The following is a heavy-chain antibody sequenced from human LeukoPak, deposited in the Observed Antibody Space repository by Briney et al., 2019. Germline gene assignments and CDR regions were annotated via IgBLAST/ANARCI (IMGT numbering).Heavy chain of an antibody. CDR2: INDYTGNT. CDR3: ARGRIAKIVVVHSFHYGMDV. D-gene: IGHD3-22*01. V-gene: IGHV4-34*01. CDR1: GGSFTDYF. Sequence: SETLSLTCDVFGGSFTDYFWTWIRQSPGKGLEWIGEINDYTGNTNYNPSLNSRVSISLEKSKNQFSLELRSVTAAEKAVYYCARGRIAKIVVVHSFHYGMDVWGQGTTVTVSS. J-gene: IGHJ6*02.